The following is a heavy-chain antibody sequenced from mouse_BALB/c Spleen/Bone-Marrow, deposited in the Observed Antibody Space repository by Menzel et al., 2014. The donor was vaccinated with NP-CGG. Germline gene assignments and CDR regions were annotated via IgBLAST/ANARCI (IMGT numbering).Heavy chain of an antibody. Sequence: EVQRVESGPELVKPGASVKISCKASGYTFTDYNMHWVKQSHGKSVEWIGYIYPYNGGTGYNQKFKSKATLTVDNSSSRAYMELRSLTAEDSAVYCCARGGDRYEDRFDYWGQGTLVTVSA. V-gene: IGHV1S29*02. D-gene: IGHD2-14*01. CDR1: GYTFTDYN. CDR2: IYPYNGGT. CDR3: ARGGDRYEDRFDY. J-gene: IGHJ3*01.